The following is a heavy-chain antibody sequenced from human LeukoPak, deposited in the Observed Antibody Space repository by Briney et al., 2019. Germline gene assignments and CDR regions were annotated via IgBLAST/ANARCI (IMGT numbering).Heavy chain of an antibody. CDR3: TKDITIQIWLLGFDS. Sequence: GGPLRLSCAASGFTFSDFYMSWVRQAPGKGLEWLSSISGSGSIIYYADSVKGRFTISRDNSKNTLYLQMNNLRADDTALYYCTKDITIQIWLLGFDSWGQGTLVTVAS. CDR2: ISGSGSII. V-gene: IGHV3-11*01. D-gene: IGHD3-22*01. CDR1: GFTFSDFY. J-gene: IGHJ4*02.